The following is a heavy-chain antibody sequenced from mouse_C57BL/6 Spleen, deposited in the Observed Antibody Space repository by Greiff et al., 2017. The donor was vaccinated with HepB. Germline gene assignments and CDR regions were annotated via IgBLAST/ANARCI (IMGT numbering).Heavy chain of an antibody. D-gene: IGHD1-1*01. J-gene: IGHJ3*01. CDR3: AREYYGRGTWFAY. V-gene: IGHV1-22*01. Sequence: VQLQQSGPELVKPGASVKMSCKASGYTFTDYNMHWVKQSHGKSLEWIGYINPNNGGTSYNQKFKGKATLTVNKSSSTAYMELRSLTSEDSAVYYCAREYYGRGTWFAYWGQGTLVTVSA. CDR1: GYTFTDYN. CDR2: INPNNGGT.